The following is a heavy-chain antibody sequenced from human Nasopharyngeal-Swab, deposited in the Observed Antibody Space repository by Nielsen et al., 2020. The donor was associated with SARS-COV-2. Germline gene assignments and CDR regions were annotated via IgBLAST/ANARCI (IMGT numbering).Heavy chain of an antibody. CDR1: GFTFSDYY. CDR2: ISGSGTSI. CDR3: GRGYSNIDY. Sequence: GGSLRLSCAASGFTFSDYYMSWIRQAPGKGLEWVSFISGSGTSIYYADSVKGRFTTSRDNAKNSLFLQMNSLRAEDTAVYYCGRGYSNIDYWGQGTLVTVSS. D-gene: IGHD4-11*01. J-gene: IGHJ4*02. V-gene: IGHV3-11*01.